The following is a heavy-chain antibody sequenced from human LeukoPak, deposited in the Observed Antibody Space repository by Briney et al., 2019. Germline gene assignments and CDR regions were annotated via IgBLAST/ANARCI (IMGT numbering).Heavy chain of an antibody. Sequence: PGGSLRLSCAASGFTSSSYAMHWVRQAPGKGLEWVAVISYDGSNKYYADSVKGRFTISRDNSKNTLYLQMNSLRAEDTAVYYCARVDYGSGSYYAFDIWGQGTMVTVSS. V-gene: IGHV3-30*04. D-gene: IGHD3-10*01. J-gene: IGHJ3*02. CDR3: ARVDYGSGSYYAFDI. CDR2: ISYDGSNK. CDR1: GFTSSSYA.